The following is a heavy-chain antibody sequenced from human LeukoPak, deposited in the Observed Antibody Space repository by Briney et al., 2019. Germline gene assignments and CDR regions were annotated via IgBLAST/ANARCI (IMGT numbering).Heavy chain of an antibody. Sequence: GGSLRLSCAASGFTVSSNYMTWVRQAPGKGLEWVSVFYSGGSTYYADSVKGRFTMSRDNSKNSLYLQMNSLRVEDTAVYYCARCTTGRTFGSLREIKRSREIDYWGQGTLVTVSS. CDR3: ARCTTGRTFGSLREIKRSREIDY. CDR2: FYSGGST. V-gene: IGHV3-66*01. CDR1: GFTVSSNY. D-gene: IGHD1-1*01. J-gene: IGHJ4*02.